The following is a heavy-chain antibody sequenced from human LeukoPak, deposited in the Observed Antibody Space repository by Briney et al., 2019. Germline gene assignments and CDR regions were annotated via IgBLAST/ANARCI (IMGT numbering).Heavy chain of an antibody. J-gene: IGHJ4*02. V-gene: IGHV3-23*01. CDR1: GFTFSGYA. Sequence: GGSLRLSCAAYGFTFSGYAMTWVRQAPGKGLEWVSSISGSGGSTYYADSVKGRFTISRDNSKNTLYLQMNSLRAEDTAVYYCAKDLVTGSLDYWGQGTLVTVSS. D-gene: IGHD3-10*01. CDR2: ISGSGGST. CDR3: AKDLVTGSLDY.